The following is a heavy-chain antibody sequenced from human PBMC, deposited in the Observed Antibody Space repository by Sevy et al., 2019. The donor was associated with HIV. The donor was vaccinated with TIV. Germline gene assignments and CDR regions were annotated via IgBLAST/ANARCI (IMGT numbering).Heavy chain of an antibody. J-gene: IGHJ3*02. CDR1: GFTFSSYW. Sequence: GGSLRLSCAASGFTFSSYWMHWVRQAPGKGLVWVSRINSDGSSTLYADSVKRRFTISRDNAKNTLYLQMNSLRADDTAVYYCARRTLGGWELLGSFDIWGQGTMVTVSS. CDR3: ARRTLGGWELLGSFDI. CDR2: INSDGSST. D-gene: IGHD2-15*01. V-gene: IGHV3-74*01.